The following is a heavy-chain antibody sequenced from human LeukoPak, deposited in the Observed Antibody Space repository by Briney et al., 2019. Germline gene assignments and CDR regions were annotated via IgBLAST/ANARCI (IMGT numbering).Heavy chain of an antibody. V-gene: IGHV1-24*01. CDR1: GHTLTDLS. Sequence: ASVKVSCKVSGHTLTDLSTHWVRQAPGRGREWVGGIDPDNGETIYAQKFHGSVSMTEDTSTDTAYMELSSLRSEETAVYYCATGGLYSLLDYWGQGTLVAVSS. D-gene: IGHD2-15*01. J-gene: IGHJ4*02. CDR2: IDPDNGET. CDR3: ATGGLYSLLDY.